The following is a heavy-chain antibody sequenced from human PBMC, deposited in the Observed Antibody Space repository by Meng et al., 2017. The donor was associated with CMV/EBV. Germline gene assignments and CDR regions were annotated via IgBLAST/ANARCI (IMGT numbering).Heavy chain of an antibody. CDR2: IYYSGST. Sequence: SETLSLTCTVSGGSISSSSYYWGWIRQPPGKGLEWIGSIYYSGSTYYNPSLKSRVTISVDTSKNQFSLKLSSVTAADTAVYYCARGKPVLRPNWFDPWGQGTLVTVSS. D-gene: IGHD3-3*01. J-gene: IGHJ5*02. V-gene: IGHV4-39*01. CDR3: ARGKPVLRPNWFDP. CDR1: GGSISSSSYY.